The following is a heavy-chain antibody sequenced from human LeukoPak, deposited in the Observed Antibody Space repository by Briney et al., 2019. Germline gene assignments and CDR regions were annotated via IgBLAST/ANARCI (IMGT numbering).Heavy chain of an antibody. Sequence: GGSLRLSCAASGFTFSSYAMSCVRQAPGKRLEWLSAISSSGGSTYYADSVKGRFTISRDNSKNTLYLQMNSLRAEDTAIYYCAKASSVTTAGYWGQGTLVTVSS. CDR1: GFTFSSYA. D-gene: IGHD4-17*01. J-gene: IGHJ4*02. CDR3: AKASSVTTAGY. V-gene: IGHV3-23*01. CDR2: ISSSGGST.